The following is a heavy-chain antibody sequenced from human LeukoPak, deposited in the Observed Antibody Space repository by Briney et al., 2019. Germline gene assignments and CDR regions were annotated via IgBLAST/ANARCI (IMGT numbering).Heavy chain of an antibody. D-gene: IGHD6-13*01. J-gene: IGHJ5*02. V-gene: IGHV4-59*08. CDR1: GGSISSYY. CDR3: ARHDGSSWYGGGWFDP. CDR2: IYYSGST. Sequence: SETLSLTCTVSGGSISSYYWSWIRQPPGKGLEWIGYIYYSGSTNYNPSLKSRVTISVDTSKNQFSPKLSSVTAADTAVYYCARHDGSSWYGGGWFDPWGQGTLVTVSS.